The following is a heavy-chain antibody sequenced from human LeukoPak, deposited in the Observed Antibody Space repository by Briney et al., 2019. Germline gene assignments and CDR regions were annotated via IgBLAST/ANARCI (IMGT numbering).Heavy chain of an antibody. J-gene: IGHJ4*02. CDR1: GFTFGYYA. CDR3: AKDLIHNVRGVIISGDY. D-gene: IGHD3-10*01. Sequence: GSLRLSCAAAGFTFGYYAEGWVRQAPGKGLEWVSAISGSGGNTYYADSVKGRFTISRDNSKNTLYLQMNSLRAESRGQYYFAKDLIHNVRGVIISGDYWGQGTLVTVSS. V-gene: IGHV3-23*01. CDR2: ISGSGGNT.